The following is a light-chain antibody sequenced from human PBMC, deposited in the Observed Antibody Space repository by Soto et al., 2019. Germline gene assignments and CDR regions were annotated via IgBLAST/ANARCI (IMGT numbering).Light chain of an antibody. V-gene: IGLV2-11*01. CDR3: CSYAGSLV. CDR2: DVS. CDR1: SSDVGGYNY. J-gene: IGLJ2*01. Sequence: QSALTQPRSVSGSPGQSVTISCTGTSSDVGGYNYVSWYQQHPGKAPKLMIYDVSKRPSGVPDRFSGSKSGNTASLTISGLQAADEADYYCCSYAGSLVFGGGTNVTVL.